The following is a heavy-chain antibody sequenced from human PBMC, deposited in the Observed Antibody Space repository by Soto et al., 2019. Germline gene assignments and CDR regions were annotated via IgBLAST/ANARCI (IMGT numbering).Heavy chain of an antibody. CDR3: AKDLRTIDAFDI. V-gene: IGHV3-53*01. Sequence: GGSLRLSCAISGFSVSSNYLSWVRQAPGKGLEWVSVHYSGGSTYYADSVQGRFTISRDKSNNTLNLQMNSLRAEDTAVYYCAKDLRTIDAFDIWGQGTMVTVS. CDR1: GFSVSSNY. CDR2: HYSGGST. J-gene: IGHJ3*02.